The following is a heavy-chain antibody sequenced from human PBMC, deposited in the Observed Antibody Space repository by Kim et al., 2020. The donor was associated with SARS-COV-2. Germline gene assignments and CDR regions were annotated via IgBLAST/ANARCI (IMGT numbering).Heavy chain of an antibody. CDR3: ATWKESGSYDYYYYGMDV. Sequence: ASVKVSCKVSGYTLTELSMHWVRQAPGKGLEWMGGFDPEDGETIYAQKFQGRVTMTEDTSTDTAYMELSSLRSEDTAVYYCATWKESGSYDYYYYGMDVWGQGTTVTVSS. CDR2: FDPEDGET. D-gene: IGHD1-26*01. CDR1: GYTLTELS. V-gene: IGHV1-24*01. J-gene: IGHJ6*02.